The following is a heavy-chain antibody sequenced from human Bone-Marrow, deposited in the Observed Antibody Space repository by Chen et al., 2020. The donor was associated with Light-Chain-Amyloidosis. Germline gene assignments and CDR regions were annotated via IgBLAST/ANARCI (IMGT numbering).Heavy chain of an antibody. Sequence: QLQLQESGPGLVKPSETLSLTCTVSGGSISSSSYYWGWIRQPPGKGLEWIGSIYYSGSTYYNPSLKSRVTISVDTSKNQFSLKLSSVTAADTAVYYCARATATHYDFWSGYYSFDYWGQGTLVTVSS. J-gene: IGHJ4*02. D-gene: IGHD3-3*01. CDR3: ARATATHYDFWSGYYSFDY. V-gene: IGHV4-39*07. CDR1: GGSISSSSYY. CDR2: IYYSGST.